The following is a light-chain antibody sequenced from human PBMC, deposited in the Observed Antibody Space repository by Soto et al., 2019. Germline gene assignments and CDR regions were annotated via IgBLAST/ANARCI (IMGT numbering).Light chain of an antibody. CDR2: DVT. CDR1: SSDVGGYNY. CDR3: SSYTGSSTQV. J-gene: IGLJ2*01. V-gene: IGLV2-14*03. Sequence: QSALTQPASVCGSPGQSITISCTRTSSDVGGYNYVSWYQHHPGKAPKLIIYDVTNRPSGVSDRFSGSKSGNTASLTISGLQAEDEADYYCSSYTGSSTQVFGGGTKLTVL.